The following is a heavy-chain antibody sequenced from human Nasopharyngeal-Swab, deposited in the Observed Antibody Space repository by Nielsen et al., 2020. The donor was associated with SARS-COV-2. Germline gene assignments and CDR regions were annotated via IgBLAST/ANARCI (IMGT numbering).Heavy chain of an antibody. Sequence: GGSLRLSCAASGFTFSTYSMNRVRQAPGKGLEWVSSISSSSSYIYYADSVKGRFTISRDNAKNSLYLQMNSLRAEDTAVFYCTRDLGRWQLFDPWGQGTLVTAPQ. V-gene: IGHV3-21*01. CDR2: ISSSSSYI. J-gene: IGHJ5*02. CDR1: GFTFSTYS. CDR3: TRDLGRWQLFDP. D-gene: IGHD7-27*01.